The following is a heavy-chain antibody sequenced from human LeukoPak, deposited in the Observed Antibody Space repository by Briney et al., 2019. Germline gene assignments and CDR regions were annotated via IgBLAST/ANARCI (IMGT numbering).Heavy chain of an antibody. D-gene: IGHD2-21*02. J-gene: IGHJ4*02. CDR3: ARVAPTYCGGDCYPD. CDR2: INSDGSST. V-gene: IGHV3-74*01. Sequence: GGSLRLSCAASGFTFSSYWMHWVRQAPGKGLVWVSGINSDGSSTSYADSVKGRFTISRDNAKNTLYLQMNSLRAEDTAVYYCARVAPTYCGGDCYPDWGQGTLVTVSS. CDR1: GFTFSSYW.